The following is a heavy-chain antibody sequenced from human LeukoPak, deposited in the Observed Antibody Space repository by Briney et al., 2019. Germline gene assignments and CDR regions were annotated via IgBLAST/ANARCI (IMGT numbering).Heavy chain of an antibody. CDR3: ARDPMTTVTFFDY. J-gene: IGHJ4*02. D-gene: IGHD4-17*01. CDR1: GGSISSSSYY. Sequence: PSETLSLTCTVSGGSISSSSYYWGWIRQPPGKGLEWIGSIYYSGSTYYNPSLKSRVTISVDTSKNQFSLKLSSVTAADTAVYYCARDPMTTVTFFDYWGQGTLVTVSS. CDR2: IYYSGST. V-gene: IGHV4-39*07.